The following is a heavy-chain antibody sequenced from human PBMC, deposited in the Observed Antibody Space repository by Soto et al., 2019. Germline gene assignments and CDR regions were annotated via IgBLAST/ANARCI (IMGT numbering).Heavy chain of an antibody. D-gene: IGHD3-16*02. CDR3: AKDYMITFGGVIAPPRAFDI. CDR2: ISGSGGST. V-gene: IGHV3-23*01. Sequence: PGGSLRLSCAASGFTFSSYAMSWVRQAPGKGLEWVSAISGSGGSTYYADSVKGRFTISRDNSKNTLYLQMNSLRAEDTAVYYCAKDYMITFGGVIAPPRAFDIWGQGTMVTVSS. J-gene: IGHJ3*02. CDR1: GFTFSSYA.